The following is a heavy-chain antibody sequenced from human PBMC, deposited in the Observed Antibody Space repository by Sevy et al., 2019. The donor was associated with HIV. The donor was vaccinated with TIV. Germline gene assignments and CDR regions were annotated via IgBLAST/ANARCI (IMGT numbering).Heavy chain of an antibody. CDR3: ATDYGDYDSSGGY. CDR2: INPNSGGT. Sequence: ASVKVSCKAPGYTFTGYYMHWVRQAPGQGLEWMGWINPNSGGTNYAQKFQGRVTMTRDTSISTAYMELSRLRSDDTAVYYCATDYGDYDSSGGYWGQGTLVTVSS. D-gene: IGHD4-17*01. CDR1: GYTFTGYY. V-gene: IGHV1-2*02. J-gene: IGHJ4*02.